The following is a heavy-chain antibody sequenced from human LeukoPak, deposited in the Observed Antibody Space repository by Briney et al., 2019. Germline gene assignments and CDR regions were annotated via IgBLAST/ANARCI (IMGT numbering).Heavy chain of an antibody. CDR2: IYTSGST. J-gene: IGHJ3*02. CDR1: GGSISSYY. V-gene: IGHV4-4*07. CDR3: ARDRPYYYDSSGYYLDAFDI. D-gene: IGHD3-22*01. Sequence: PSETLSLTCTVSGGSISSYYWGWIRQPAGKGLEWIGRIYTSGSTNYNPSLKSRVTMSVDTSKNQFSLKLSSVTAADTAVYYCARDRPYYYDSSGYYLDAFDIWGQGTMVTVSS.